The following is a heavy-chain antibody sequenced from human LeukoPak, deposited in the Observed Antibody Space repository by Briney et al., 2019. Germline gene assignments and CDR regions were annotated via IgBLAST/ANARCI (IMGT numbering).Heavy chain of an antibody. CDR2: MYHSET. CDR3: ASLRDGSTSKFNF. V-gene: IGHV4-31*03. J-gene: IGHJ4*02. CDR1: GDSISGDAHY. Sequence: PSQTLSLTCSVSGDSISGDAHYWNWIRQHPERGLEWIGRMYHSETAYNPSLRGRVTFSVDPSRNQFSLNLYFVADADTAVYYCASLRDGSTSKFNFWGRGTLVTVSS. D-gene: IGHD5-24*01.